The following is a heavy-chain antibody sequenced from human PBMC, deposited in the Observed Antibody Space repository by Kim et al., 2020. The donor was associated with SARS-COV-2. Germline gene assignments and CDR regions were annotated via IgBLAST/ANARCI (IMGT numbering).Heavy chain of an antibody. CDR1: GFTFGDST. CDR2: IRKKADGGTT. CDR3: TIDHPRLLAY. Sequence: GGSLRLSCTTSGFTFGDSTMTWIRQAPGKGLEWVGFIRKKADGGTTEFAASVKGRFSISRDDSKSIVYVQMNSLKTEDTAVYYCTIDHPRLLAYWGQGTLVTVSS. J-gene: IGHJ4*02. V-gene: IGHV3-49*03. D-gene: IGHD3-10*01.